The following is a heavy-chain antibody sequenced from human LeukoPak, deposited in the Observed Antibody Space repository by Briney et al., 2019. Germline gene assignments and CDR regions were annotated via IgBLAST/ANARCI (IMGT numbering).Heavy chain of an antibody. CDR2: IWYDESNK. V-gene: IGHV3-33*06. D-gene: IGHD1-26*01. CDR1: GFTFSSYG. CDR3: AKDRIVGATKSSGYFDY. J-gene: IGHJ4*02. Sequence: GGSLRLSCAASGFTFSSYGMHWVRQAPGKGLEWVAVIWYDESNKYYADSVKGRFTISRDNSKNTLYLQMNSLRAEDTAVYYCAKDRIVGATKSSGYFDYWGQGTLVTVSS.